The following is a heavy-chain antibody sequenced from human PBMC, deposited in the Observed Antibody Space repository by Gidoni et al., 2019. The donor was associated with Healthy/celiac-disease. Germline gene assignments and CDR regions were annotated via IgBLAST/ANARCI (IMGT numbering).Heavy chain of an antibody. CDR3: ARERATVVTGDAFDI. Sequence: EVQLVQSGAEVKKPGESLKISCKGSGYSFTSYWIGWVRQMPGKGLEWMGIIYPGDSDTRYSPSFQGQVTISADKSISTAYLQWSSLKASDTAMYYCARERATVVTGDAFDIWGQGTMVTVSS. V-gene: IGHV5-51*01. J-gene: IGHJ3*02. CDR1: GYSFTSYW. D-gene: IGHD4-17*01. CDR2: IYPGDSDT.